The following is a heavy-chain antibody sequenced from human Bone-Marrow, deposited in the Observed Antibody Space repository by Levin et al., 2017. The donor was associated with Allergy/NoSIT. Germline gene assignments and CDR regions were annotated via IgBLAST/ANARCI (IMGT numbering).Heavy chain of an antibody. CDR2: INHSGST. CDR3: VRGRGYCSGGSCYSDAFDI. J-gene: IGHJ3*02. D-gene: IGHD2-15*01. CDR1: GGSFSGYY. V-gene: IGHV4-34*01. Sequence: SQTLSLTCAVYGGSFSGYYWSWIRQPPGKGLEWFGEINHSGSTNYNPSLKSRVTISVDTSKNQFSLKLSSVTAADTAVYYCVRGRGYCSGGSCYSDAFDIWGQGTMVTVSS.